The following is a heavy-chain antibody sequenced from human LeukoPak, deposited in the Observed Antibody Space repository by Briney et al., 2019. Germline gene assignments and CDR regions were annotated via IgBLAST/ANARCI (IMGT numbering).Heavy chain of an antibody. Sequence: PGGSLRLSCEASGFTFSSYWMNWVRQVPGKGLEWVASVKPDGSDNFYVDSVEGRFTISRDNAWYSLFLQMNSLRVEDTAVYYCVRENQLRCWGQGTLVSVSS. CDR3: VRENQLRC. J-gene: IGHJ4*02. D-gene: IGHD5-12*01. V-gene: IGHV3-7*01. CDR2: VKPDGSDN. CDR1: GFTFSSYW.